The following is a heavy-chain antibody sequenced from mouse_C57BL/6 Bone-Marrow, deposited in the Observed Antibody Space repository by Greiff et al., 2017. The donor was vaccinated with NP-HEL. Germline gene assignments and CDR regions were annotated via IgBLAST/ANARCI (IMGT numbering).Heavy chain of an antibody. CDR3: ARWDTVVEYYYAMDY. Sequence: VQLQQPGAELVRPGTSVKLSCKASGYTFTSYWMHWVKQRPGQGLEWIGVIDPSDSYPNYNQKFKGKATLTVDTSSSTAYMQLSSLTSEDSAVYYCARWDTVVEYYYAMDYWGQGTSVTVSS. CDR1: GYTFTSYW. CDR2: IDPSDSYP. D-gene: IGHD1-1*01. V-gene: IGHV1-59*01. J-gene: IGHJ4*01.